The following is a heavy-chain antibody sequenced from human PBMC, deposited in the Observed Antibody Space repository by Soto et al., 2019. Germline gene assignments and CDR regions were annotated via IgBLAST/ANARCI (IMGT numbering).Heavy chain of an antibody. D-gene: IGHD1-26*01. V-gene: IGHV4-30-2*01. CDR2: IYHSGST. CDR3: ASGRPTALDS. J-gene: IGHJ4*02. CDR1: GGSISSGGYS. Sequence: QLQLQESGSGLVKPSQTLSLTCAVSGGSISSGGYSWYWIRQPPGKGLEWIGYIYHSGSTYYNPSLKSPVTLSVDRSKTLFPLKLTSVPAADTAVYYCASGRPTALDSWGQGTLVTVSS.